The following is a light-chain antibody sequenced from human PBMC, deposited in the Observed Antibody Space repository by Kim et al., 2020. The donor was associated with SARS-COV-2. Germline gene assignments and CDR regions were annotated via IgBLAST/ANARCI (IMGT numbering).Light chain of an antibody. V-gene: IGLV1-40*01. Sequence: VTISGTGSSSNSGAGYDVHWYQQLPGTAPKLLIYGNSNRPSGVPDRFSGSKSGTSASLAITGLQAEDEADYYCQSYDSSLSGPNWVFGGGTQLTVL. J-gene: IGLJ3*02. CDR2: GNS. CDR3: QSYDSSLSGPNWV. CDR1: SSNSGAGYD.